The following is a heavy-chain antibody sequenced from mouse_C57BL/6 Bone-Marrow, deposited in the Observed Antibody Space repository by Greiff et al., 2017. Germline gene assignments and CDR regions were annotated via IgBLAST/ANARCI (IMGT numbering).Heavy chain of an antibody. CDR3: ARPSPFAY. D-gene: IGHD6-2*01. J-gene: IGHJ3*01. CDR1: GFTFSSYG. Sequence: VQRVESGEGLVKPGGSLKLSCAASGFTFSSYGMSWVRQTPDKRLEWVATISSGGSYTYYPDSVKGRFTISRDNAKNTLYLQMSSLKSEDTAMYYCARPSPFAYWGQGTLVTVSA. CDR2: ISSGGSYT. V-gene: IGHV5-6*01.